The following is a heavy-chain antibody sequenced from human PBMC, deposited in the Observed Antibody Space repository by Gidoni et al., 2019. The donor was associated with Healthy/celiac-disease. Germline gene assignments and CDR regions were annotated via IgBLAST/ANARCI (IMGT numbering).Heavy chain of an antibody. D-gene: IGHD3-3*02. J-gene: IGHJ3*02. CDR3: ARDPFNDAFDI. Sequence: QLQLQESGPGLVKPSETLSLTCTVSVGSISSSSYYWGWIRQPPGKGLEWIGSIYYSGSTYYNPSLKSRVTISVDTSKNQFSLKLSSVTAADTAVYYCARDPFNDAFDIWGQGTMVTVSS. CDR2: IYYSGST. CDR1: VGSISSSSYY. V-gene: IGHV4-39*07.